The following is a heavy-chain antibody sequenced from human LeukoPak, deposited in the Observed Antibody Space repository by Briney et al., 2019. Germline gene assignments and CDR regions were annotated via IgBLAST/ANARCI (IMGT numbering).Heavy chain of an antibody. CDR1: GGSFSGYY. CDR3: ARDAYGDYGALGY. Sequence: SETLSLTCAVYGGSFSGYYWSWIRQPPGKGLEWIGEINHSGSTNYNPSLKSRVTISVDTSKNQFSLKLSSVTAADTAVYYCARDAYGDYGALGYWGQGTLVTVSS. V-gene: IGHV4-34*01. J-gene: IGHJ4*02. D-gene: IGHD4-17*01. CDR2: INHSGST.